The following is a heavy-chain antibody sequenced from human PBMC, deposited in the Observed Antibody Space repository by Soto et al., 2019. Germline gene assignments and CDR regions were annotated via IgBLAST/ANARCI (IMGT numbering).Heavy chain of an antibody. Sequence: LSLTCSVSGCSVSRSDYYWAWIRQPPGKGLEWIGSMLYSGLTYYNPSLKGRVTLSVDTAKNQFSVRLNSVTASDTAVYYCAPLSVSLSGPYGIHVWGQGTTVAVAS. V-gene: IGHV4-39*01. CDR1: GCSVSRSDYY. D-gene: IGHD2-15*01. J-gene: IGHJ6*02. CDR3: APLSVSLSGPYGIHV. CDR2: MLYSGLT.